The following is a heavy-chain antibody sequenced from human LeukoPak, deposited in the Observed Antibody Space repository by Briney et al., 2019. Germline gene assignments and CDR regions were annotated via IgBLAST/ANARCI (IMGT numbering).Heavy chain of an antibody. J-gene: IGHJ5*02. CDR1: GFTFSSYS. D-gene: IGHD6-13*01. CDR3: ARDSGRDIAAAGT. V-gene: IGHV3-48*01. CDR2: ISSSSSTI. Sequence: QTGGSLRLSCAASGFTFSSYSMNWVRQAPGKGLEWVSYISSSSSTIYYADSVKGRFTISRDNAKNSLYLQMNSLRAEDTAVYYCARDSGRDIAAAGTWGQGTLVSVSS.